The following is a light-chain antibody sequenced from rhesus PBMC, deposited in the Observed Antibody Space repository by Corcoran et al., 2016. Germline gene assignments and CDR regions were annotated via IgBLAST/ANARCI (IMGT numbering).Light chain of an antibody. V-gene: IGKV3S9*01. CDR3: QQYSNWPHA. CDR1: QSVSIY. Sequence: EIVMTQSPATLSLSPGERATLSCRASQSVSIYVAWYQQKPEQAPRLLMYGASSRATGIPDRFSGSGSGTDFTLTISSLEPEDFAVYYCQQYSNWPHAFGQGTKVEIK. CDR2: GAS. J-gene: IGKJ1*01.